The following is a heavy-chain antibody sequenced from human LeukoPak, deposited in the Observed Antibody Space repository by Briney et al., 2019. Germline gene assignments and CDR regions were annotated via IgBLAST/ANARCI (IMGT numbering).Heavy chain of an antibody. CDR3: AKGRTIFESFDP. D-gene: IGHD3-3*01. J-gene: IGHJ5*02. Sequence: GGSLRLSCAASGFTFSSYGMHWVRQAPGKGLEWVAFIRYDGSNKYYADSVKGRFTISRDNSKNTLYLQMNSLRAEDTAVYYCAKGRTIFESFDPWGQGTLVTVSS. CDR2: IRYDGSNK. V-gene: IGHV3-30*02. CDR1: GFTFSSYG.